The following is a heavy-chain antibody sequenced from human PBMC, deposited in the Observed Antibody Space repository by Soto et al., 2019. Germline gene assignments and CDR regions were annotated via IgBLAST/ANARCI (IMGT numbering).Heavy chain of an antibody. CDR3: ARETTGRPYYYYGMDV. V-gene: IGHV3-33*01. D-gene: IGHD4-17*01. J-gene: IGHJ6*02. CDR2: IWYDGSNK. CDR1: GCTFSSYG. Sequence: GGSLRLSCAASGCTFSSYGMHWVRQAPGKGLEWVAVIWYDGSNKYYADSVKGRFTISRDNSKNTLYLQMNSLRAEDTAVYYCARETTGRPYYYYGMDVWGQGTTVTVSS.